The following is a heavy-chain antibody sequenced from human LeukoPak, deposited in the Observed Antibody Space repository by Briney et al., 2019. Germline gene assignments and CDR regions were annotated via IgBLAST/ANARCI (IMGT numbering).Heavy chain of an antibody. CDR1: GFTFSSYA. D-gene: IGHD2-21*01. CDR3: AKELIKFDYYCNYYFDY. V-gene: IGHV3-23*01. J-gene: IGHJ4*02. CDR2: ISGSGGST. Sequence: GGSLRLSCAASGFTFSSYAMSWVRQAPGKGLEWVSAISGSGGSTYYADSVKGRFTISRDNSKNTLYLQMNSLRAEDTAVYYCAKELIKFDYYCNYYFDYWGQGTLVTVSS.